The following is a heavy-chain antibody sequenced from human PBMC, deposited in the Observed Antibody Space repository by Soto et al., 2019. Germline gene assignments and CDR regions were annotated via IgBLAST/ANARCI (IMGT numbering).Heavy chain of an antibody. Sequence: SETLSLTCSVSGGSISGSSYYWAWIRQPPGKGLEYVGSIYYTGYTYYNSSLESRVTISVDTSKNQFSLKMSSVAAADTAVYYCARRVVVSSFDSWGQGTLVTVSS. CDR3: ARRVVVSSFDS. D-gene: IGHD2-2*01. CDR1: GGSISGSSYY. J-gene: IGHJ4*02. V-gene: IGHV4-39*01. CDR2: IYYTGYT.